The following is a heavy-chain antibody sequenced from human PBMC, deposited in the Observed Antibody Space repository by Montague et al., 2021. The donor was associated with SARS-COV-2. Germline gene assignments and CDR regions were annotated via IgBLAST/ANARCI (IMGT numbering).Heavy chain of an antibody. CDR3: ARGSTVTHY. CDR2: INHSGST. CDR1: GGSFSGYY. Sequence: SETLSLTCAVYGGSFSGYYWSWIRQPPGKGLEWIGEINHSGSTNXSPSLKSRVTISVDTSKNQFSLKLSSVTTADTAAYYCARGSTVTHYWGQGTLVTVSS. J-gene: IGHJ4*02. V-gene: IGHV4-34*01. D-gene: IGHD4-17*01.